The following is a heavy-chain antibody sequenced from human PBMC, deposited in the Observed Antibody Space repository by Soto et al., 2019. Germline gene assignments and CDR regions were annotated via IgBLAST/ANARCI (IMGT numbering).Heavy chain of an antibody. CDR3: AKDPQYYDFWSGYSSRDLYYYYYGMDV. Sequence: PGGSLRLSCAASGFTFSSYGMHWVRQAPGKGLEWVAVISYDGSNKYYADSVKGRFTISRDNSKNTLNLQMNSLRAEDTAVYYCAKDPQYYDFWSGYSSRDLYYYYYGMDVWGQGTTVTVSS. CDR2: ISYDGSNK. V-gene: IGHV3-30*18. CDR1: GFTFSSYG. J-gene: IGHJ6*02. D-gene: IGHD3-3*01.